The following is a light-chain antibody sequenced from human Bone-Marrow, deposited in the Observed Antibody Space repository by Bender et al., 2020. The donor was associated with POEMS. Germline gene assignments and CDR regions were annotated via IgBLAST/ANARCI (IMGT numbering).Light chain of an antibody. V-gene: IGLV2-23*02. CDR2: DVT. Sequence: QSALTQPASVSGSPGQSITISCTGTSSDVGTYNLVSWYQQHPDKAPKLIIYDVTKRPSGVSDRFSGSKSGNTASLTISGLQAEDEAHYYCSSYAGTNTFDVFGGGTKVTVL. J-gene: IGLJ2*01. CDR3: SSYAGTNTFDV. CDR1: SSDVGTYNL.